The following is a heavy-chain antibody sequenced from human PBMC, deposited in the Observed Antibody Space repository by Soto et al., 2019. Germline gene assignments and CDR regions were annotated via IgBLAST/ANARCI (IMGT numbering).Heavy chain of an antibody. Sequence: GGSLRLGCAGSGFSLGDSYVAWFRQAPGKGLEWLSYISPGSRYPAYADSVKGRFTVSRDNAKRSLYLQMMSLTAEDTAIYYCVRGGGGGLFDPWGQGTMVTVLL. CDR1: GFSLGDSY. J-gene: IGHJ5*02. V-gene: IGHV3-11*06. D-gene: IGHD2-15*01. CDR3: VRGGGGGLFDP. CDR2: ISPGSRYP.